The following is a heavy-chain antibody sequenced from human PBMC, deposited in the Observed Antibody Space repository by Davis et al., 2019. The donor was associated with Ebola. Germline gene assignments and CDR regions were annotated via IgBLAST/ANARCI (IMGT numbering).Heavy chain of an antibody. Sequence: MPSETLSLTCAVYGGSFSGYYWSWIRQPPGKGLEWIGEINHSGSTNYNPSLKSRVTISVDTSKNQFSLKLSSVTAADTAVYYCARGPPRRLVCSSTSCSYRGYYYGMDVWGQGTTVTVSS. V-gene: IGHV4-34*01. D-gene: IGHD2-2*01. J-gene: IGHJ6*02. CDR1: GGSFSGYY. CDR2: INHSGST. CDR3: ARGPPRRLVCSSTSCSYRGYYYGMDV.